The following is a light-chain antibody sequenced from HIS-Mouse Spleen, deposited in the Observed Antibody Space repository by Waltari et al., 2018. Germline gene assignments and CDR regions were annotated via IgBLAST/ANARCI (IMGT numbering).Light chain of an antibody. CDR2: RNN. CDR1: SSNIGSNY. V-gene: IGLV1-47*01. J-gene: IGLJ3*02. CDR3: AAWDDSLSGPV. Sequence: QSVLTQPPSASGTPGQRVTISCSGSSSNIGSNYVYWYQQLPGTAPKLLIYRNNEAPSGVPDRFCVSKSGTSAALAISGRRSEDEADYYCAAWDDSLSGPVFGGGTKLTVL.